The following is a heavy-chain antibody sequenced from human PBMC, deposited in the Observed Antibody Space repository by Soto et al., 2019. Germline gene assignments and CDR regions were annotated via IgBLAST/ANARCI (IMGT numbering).Heavy chain of an antibody. Sequence: EVQLVESGGGLVKPGGSLRLSCAASGFIFRTYSMNWVRQAPGRGLEWVSYISSTGDYIYYADSVKGRFTISRDNANNSLYLQMNSLRAEDTAVYYCVRSGRGYSHGFNWFDPWGQGSLVTVSS. CDR2: ISSTGDYI. D-gene: IGHD5-18*01. CDR1: GFIFRTYS. J-gene: IGHJ5*02. CDR3: VRSGRGYSHGFNWFDP. V-gene: IGHV3-21*02.